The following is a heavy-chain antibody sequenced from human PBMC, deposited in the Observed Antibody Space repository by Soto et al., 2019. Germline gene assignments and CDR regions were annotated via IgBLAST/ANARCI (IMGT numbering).Heavy chain of an antibody. V-gene: IGHV3-11*01. CDR1: GFTFSDYY. Sequence: PGGSLRLSCAASGFTFSDYYMSWIRQAPGKGLEWVSYISSSGSTIYYADSVKGRFTISRDNAKNSLYLQMNSLRAEDTAVYYCARDHYFWSGYYFPGYYAYSGQRTLVTVSS. J-gene: IGHJ4*02. CDR3: ARDHYFWSGYYFPGYYAY. CDR2: ISSSGSTI. D-gene: IGHD3-3*01.